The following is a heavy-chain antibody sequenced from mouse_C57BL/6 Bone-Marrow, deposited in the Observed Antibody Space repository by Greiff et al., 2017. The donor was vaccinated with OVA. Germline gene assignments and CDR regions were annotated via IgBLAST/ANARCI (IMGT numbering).Heavy chain of an antibody. CDR3: ARYRYDFPNWYFDY. V-gene: IGHV7-3*01. D-gene: IGHD2-4*01. J-gene: IGHJ2*01. CDR2: IRNKANGYTT. Sequence: EVKLMESGGGLVQPGGSLSLSCAASGFTFTDYYMSWVRQPPGKALEWLGFIRNKANGYTTEYSASVKGRFTISRDNSQSILYLQMNALRAEDSATYYCARYRYDFPNWYFDYWGQGTTLTVSS. CDR1: GFTFTDYY.